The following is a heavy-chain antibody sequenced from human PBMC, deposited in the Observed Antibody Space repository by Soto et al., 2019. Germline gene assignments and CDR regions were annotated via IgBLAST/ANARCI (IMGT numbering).Heavy chain of an antibody. CDR2: IYYSGST. CDR1: GGSISSSSYY. D-gene: IGHD3-10*01. CDR3: ARTMVRGVIITDFDY. J-gene: IGHJ4*02. Sequence: PSETLSLTCTVSGGSISSSSYYWGWIRQPPGKGLEWIGSIYYSGSTYYNPSLKSRVTISVDTSKNQFSLKLSSVTAADTAVYYCARTMVRGVIITDFDYWGQGXLVTVYS. V-gene: IGHV4-39*01.